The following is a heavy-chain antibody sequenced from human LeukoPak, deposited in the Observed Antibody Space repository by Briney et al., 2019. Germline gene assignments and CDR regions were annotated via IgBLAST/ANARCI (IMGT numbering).Heavy chain of an antibody. J-gene: IGHJ3*02. CDR2: ISWNSGSI. Sequence: GRSLRLSCAASGFTFDDYAMHWVRQAPGKGLEWVSGISWNSGSIGYADSVKGRFTISRDNAKNSLYLQMNSLRVEDMALYYCAKDEFVASDFTGAFDIWGQGTMVTVSS. V-gene: IGHV3-9*03. CDR1: GFTFDDYA. CDR3: AKDEFVASDFTGAFDI. D-gene: IGHD2-8*02.